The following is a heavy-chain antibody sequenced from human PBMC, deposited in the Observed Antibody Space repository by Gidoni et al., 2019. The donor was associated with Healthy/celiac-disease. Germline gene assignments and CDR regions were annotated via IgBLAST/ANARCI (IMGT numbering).Heavy chain of an antibody. CDR1: GFTFGSYA. D-gene: IGHD6-19*01. Sequence: QVQLVESGGGVVQPGRSLRLSCAASGFTFGSYAMHWVRQAPGKGLEWVAVISYDGSNKYYADSVKGRFTISRDNSKNTLYLQMNSLRAEDTAVYYCAREGSSGWPTYFDYWGQGTLVTVSS. CDR3: AREGSSGWPTYFDY. J-gene: IGHJ4*02. V-gene: IGHV3-30-3*01. CDR2: ISYDGSNK.